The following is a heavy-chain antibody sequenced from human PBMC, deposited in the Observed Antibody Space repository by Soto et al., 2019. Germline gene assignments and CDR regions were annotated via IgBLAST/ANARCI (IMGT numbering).Heavy chain of an antibody. Sequence: LRLSCTASGFTFGDYAMSWFRQAPGKGLEWVGFIRSKAYGGTTEYAASVKGRFTISRDDSKSIAYLQMNSLKTEDTAVYYCTSARVRGVIDYYYGMDVWGQGTTVTVSS. J-gene: IGHJ6*02. D-gene: IGHD3-10*01. CDR3: TSARVRGVIDYYYGMDV. CDR1: GFTFGDYA. CDR2: IRSKAYGGTT. V-gene: IGHV3-49*03.